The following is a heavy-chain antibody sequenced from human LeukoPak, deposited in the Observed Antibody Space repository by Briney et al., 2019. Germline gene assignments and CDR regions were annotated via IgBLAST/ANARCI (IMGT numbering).Heavy chain of an antibody. CDR2: IYYSGST. D-gene: IGHD3-22*01. J-gene: IGHJ3*02. Sequence: SETLSLTCTVSGGSIGSYYWSWIRQPPGKGLEWIGYIYYSGSTNYNPSLKSRVTISVDTSKNQFSLKLSSVTAADTAVYYCARDRASSGYYSRAFDIWGQGTMVTVSS. CDR1: GGSIGSYY. V-gene: IGHV4-59*01. CDR3: ARDRASSGYYSRAFDI.